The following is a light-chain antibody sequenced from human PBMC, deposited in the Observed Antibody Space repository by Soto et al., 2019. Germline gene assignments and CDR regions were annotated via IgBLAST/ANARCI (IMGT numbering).Light chain of an antibody. CDR3: QQYNSYPWT. CDR2: AAS. J-gene: IGKJ1*01. CDR1: QSISSF. V-gene: IGKV1-5*01. Sequence: IQMTQSPSSLSASVGDRVTITCRASQSISSFLNWYQQKPGKAPKVXIYAASRLESGVPSRFSGSGSGTEFTLTISSLQPDDFATYYCQQYNSYPWTFGQGTKVDIK.